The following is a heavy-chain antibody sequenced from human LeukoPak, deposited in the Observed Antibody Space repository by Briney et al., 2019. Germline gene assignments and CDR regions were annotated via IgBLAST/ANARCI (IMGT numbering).Heavy chain of an antibody. J-gene: IGHJ3*02. Sequence: GRSLRLSCAASGFTFSSYAMHWVRQAPGKGLEWVAVISYDGSNKYYADSVKGRFTISRDNSKNTLYLQMNSLRAEDTAVYYCARDSGSYGADAFDIWGQGTMVTVSS. CDR1: GFTFSSYA. V-gene: IGHV3-30-3*01. CDR3: ARDSGSYGADAFDI. D-gene: IGHD1-26*01. CDR2: ISYDGSNK.